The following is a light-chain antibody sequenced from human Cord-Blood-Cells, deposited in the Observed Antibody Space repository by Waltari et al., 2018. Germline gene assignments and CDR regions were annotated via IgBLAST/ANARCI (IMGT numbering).Light chain of an antibody. CDR3: QQYNSYPNT. CDR1: QGICNY. J-gene: IGKJ2*01. Sequence: DIQMPPSPSSLSASVGDRVTITCRASQGICNYLAWFQQKPGKAPKSRIYAASSVQSGVPSKFSGSGSGTDVTLTISSLQPEDFATYYCQQYNSYPNTFGQGTKLEIK. CDR2: AAS. V-gene: IGKV1-16*02.